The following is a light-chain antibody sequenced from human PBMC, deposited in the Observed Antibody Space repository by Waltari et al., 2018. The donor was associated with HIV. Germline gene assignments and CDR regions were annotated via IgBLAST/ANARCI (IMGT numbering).Light chain of an antibody. CDR2: DVS. CDR1: SSDVGGYNY. Sequence: QSALTQPPSASGSPGQSVTISCTGTSSDVGGYNYVFWYRQYPGNAPKLMIYDVSKRPSGVPDRFSGSKSVNTASLTVSGLQAEDEADYYCSSYAGSNILVFGGGTKLTVL. V-gene: IGLV2-8*01. CDR3: SSYAGSNILV. J-gene: IGLJ3*02.